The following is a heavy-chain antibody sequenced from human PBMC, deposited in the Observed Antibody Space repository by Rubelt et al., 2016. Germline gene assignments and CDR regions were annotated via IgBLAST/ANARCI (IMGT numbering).Heavy chain of an antibody. CDR1: GFTFDDYA. V-gene: IGHV3-9*01. D-gene: IGHD2-8*01. CDR3: ARDDGAYARSSGADY. Sequence: EVQLVESGGGLVQPGRSLRLSCAVSGFTFDDYAMHWVRQTPGKGLEWVSGISWNSGSIDYADSVKGRFTIPRDNAKNSLYLQMNSLRAEDTARYYCARDDGAYARSSGADYWGQGTLVTVSS. J-gene: IGHJ4*02. CDR2: ISWNSGSI.